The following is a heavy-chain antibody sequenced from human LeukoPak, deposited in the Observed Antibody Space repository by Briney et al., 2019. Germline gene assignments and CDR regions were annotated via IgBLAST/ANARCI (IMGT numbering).Heavy chain of an antibody. CDR1: GGSFSGYY. V-gene: IGHV4-34*01. J-gene: IGHJ6*03. D-gene: IGHD2-15*01. Sequence: PSETLSLTCAVYGGSFSGYYWSWIRQPPGKGLEWIGEINHSGSTTYNPSLKSRVTISVDTSKNQFSLKLSSVTAADTAVYYCARVALQDIVVVVAATRDYYYMDVWGKGTTVTVSS. CDR3: ARVALQDIVVVVAATRDYYYMDV. CDR2: INHSGST.